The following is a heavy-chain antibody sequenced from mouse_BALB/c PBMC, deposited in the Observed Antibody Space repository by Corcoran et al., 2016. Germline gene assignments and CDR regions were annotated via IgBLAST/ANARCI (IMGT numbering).Heavy chain of an antibody. CDR3: ARRDFFGSSPSDY. Sequence: EVLLQQSGPELVKPGASVKIPCKASGYTFTDYNMDWVKQSHGKSLEWIGDINPNNGGTIYNQKFKGKATLTVDKSSNTAYMELRSLTSDDTAVYYCARRDFFGSSPSDYRGQGTTLTVSS. V-gene: IGHV1-18*01. CDR2: INPNNGGT. J-gene: IGHJ2*01. CDR1: GYTFTDYN. D-gene: IGHD1-1*01.